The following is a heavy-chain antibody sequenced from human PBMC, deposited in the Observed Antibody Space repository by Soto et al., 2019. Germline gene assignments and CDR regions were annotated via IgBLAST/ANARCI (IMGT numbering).Heavy chain of an antibody. CDR2: INPNSGNT. Sequence: ASVKVSCKASGYTFTGYYMHWVRQAPGQGLEWMGWINPNSGNTNYAQKLQGRVTMTRDTSTSTVYMELRSLRSDDTAVYYCARVPFSYSSGWTAIDYWGQGTLVTVSS. CDR3: ARVPFSYSSGWTAIDY. V-gene: IGHV1-2*02. D-gene: IGHD6-19*01. CDR1: GYTFTGYY. J-gene: IGHJ4*02.